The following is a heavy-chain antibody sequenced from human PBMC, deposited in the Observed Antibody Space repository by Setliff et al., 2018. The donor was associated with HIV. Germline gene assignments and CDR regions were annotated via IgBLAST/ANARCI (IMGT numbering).Heavy chain of an antibody. CDR1: GGSFSGYY. J-gene: IGHJ4*02. CDR3: ARRNVVVPAALDY. Sequence: SETLSLTCAVFGGSFSGYYWSWIRQPPGKGLEWIGEINHSGSTNYNPSPKSRVTISVDTSKNQFSLKLSSVTAADTAVYYCARRNVVVPAALDYWGQGTLVTVS. D-gene: IGHD2-2*01. CDR2: INHSGST. V-gene: IGHV4-34*01.